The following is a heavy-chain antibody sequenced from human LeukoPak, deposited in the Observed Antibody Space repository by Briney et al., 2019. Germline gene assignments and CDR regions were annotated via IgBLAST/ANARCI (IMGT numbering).Heavy chain of an antibody. J-gene: IGHJ4*02. Sequence: GGSLRLSCAASGFTFDDYAMHWVRHAPGKGLEWVSLISWDGGSTYYADSVKGRFTISRDNSKNSLYLQMNSLRAEDTALYYCAKGPSSGWYPFDYWGQGTLVTVSS. D-gene: IGHD6-19*01. CDR2: ISWDGGST. V-gene: IGHV3-43D*03. CDR1: GFTFDDYA. CDR3: AKGPSSGWYPFDY.